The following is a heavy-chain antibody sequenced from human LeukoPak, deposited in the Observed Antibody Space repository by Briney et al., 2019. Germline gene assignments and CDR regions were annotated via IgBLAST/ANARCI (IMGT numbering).Heavy chain of an antibody. D-gene: IGHD3-10*01. Sequence: PSETLSLTCAVYGGSFSGHYWSWIRQPPGQGLEWIGEINPSGSTNYNPSLKSRVTVSVDTSKNQFSLKLSSVTAADTAVYYCARVYGSGSYYRYWGQGTLVTVSS. V-gene: IGHV4-34*01. CDR2: INPSGST. J-gene: IGHJ4*02. CDR3: ARVYGSGSYYRY. CDR1: GGSFSGHY.